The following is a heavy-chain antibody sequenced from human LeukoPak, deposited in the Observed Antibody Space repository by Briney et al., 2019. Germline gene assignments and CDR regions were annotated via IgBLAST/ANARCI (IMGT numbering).Heavy chain of an antibody. CDR3: AKDVVRSQGSNYYYKDV. Sequence: GGSLRLSCAASGFTFSSYDMSWVRHAPGKGLEWVSAISGSGDSTYYADSVKGRFTISRDNSKNTLYLQMNSLRAEDTAVYYCAKDVVRSQGSNYYYKDVWGKGATVTVSS. D-gene: IGHD2-15*01. CDR2: ISGSGDST. V-gene: IGHV3-23*01. J-gene: IGHJ6*03. CDR1: GFTFSSYD.